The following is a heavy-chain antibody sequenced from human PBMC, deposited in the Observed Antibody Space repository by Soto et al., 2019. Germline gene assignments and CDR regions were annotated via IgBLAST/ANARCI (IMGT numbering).Heavy chain of an antibody. CDR3: AKDSGAVAGTPNY. CDR1: GFTFDDYA. D-gene: IGHD6-19*01. Sequence: SLRLSCAASGFTFDDYAMHWVRQAPGKGLEWVSGISWNSGSIGYADSVKGRFTISRDNAKNSLYLQMNSLRAEDTALYYCAKDSGAVAGTPNYWGQGT. V-gene: IGHV3-9*01. J-gene: IGHJ4*02. CDR2: ISWNSGSI.